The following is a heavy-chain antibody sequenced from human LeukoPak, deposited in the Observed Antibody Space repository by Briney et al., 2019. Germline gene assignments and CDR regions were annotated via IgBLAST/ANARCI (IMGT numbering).Heavy chain of an antibody. J-gene: IGHJ4*02. CDR3: ARRGYTGARRHAPLDY. Sequence: SETLSLTCTVPGDSISSSSNCWGWLRQPPGKGREGIRSIYESGNIYYNSSLTRRVTISVDTSKTQFYLKLSSVTASGTAIYYCARRGYTGARRHAPLDYWGQGNLVTVSS. V-gene: IGHV4-39*01. CDR1: GDSISSSSNC. D-gene: IGHD6-13*01. CDR2: IYESGNI.